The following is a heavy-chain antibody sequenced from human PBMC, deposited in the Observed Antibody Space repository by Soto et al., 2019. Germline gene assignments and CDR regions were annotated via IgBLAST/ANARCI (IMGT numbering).Heavy chain of an antibody. Sequence: GGSLRLSCAASGFTFSSYAMHWVRQAPGKGLEWVAVISYDGSVKYYADSVKGRFTISRDNSKNTLYLQMNSLRAEDTAVYYCTTDPYGSGSFYYYYGMDVWGQGTTVTVYS. V-gene: IGHV3-30-3*01. CDR3: TTDPYGSGSFYYYYGMDV. J-gene: IGHJ6*02. D-gene: IGHD3-10*01. CDR1: GFTFSSYA. CDR2: ISYDGSVK.